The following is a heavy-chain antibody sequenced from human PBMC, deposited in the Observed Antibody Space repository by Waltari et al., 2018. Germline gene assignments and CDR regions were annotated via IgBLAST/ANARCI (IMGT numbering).Heavy chain of an antibody. J-gene: IGHJ4*02. CDR1: GFNFEDYA. V-gene: IGHV3-9*01. D-gene: IGHD1-26*01. CDR2: ISWNSDNI. Sequence: EVQLVESGGGLVQPGRSLRLSCAGSGFNFEDYAMHLVRQAPGKGLEWVSGISWNSDNIGYADSVKGRFTISRDNAKNSLYLQMNSLRPEDTALYYCAKGHSGSYGLKDWGQGTLVTVSS. CDR3: AKGHSGSYGLKD.